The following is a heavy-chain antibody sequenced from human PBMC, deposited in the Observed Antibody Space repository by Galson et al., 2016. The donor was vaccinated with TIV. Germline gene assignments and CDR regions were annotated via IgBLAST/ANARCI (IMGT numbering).Heavy chain of an antibody. D-gene: IGHD3-10*01. V-gene: IGHV4-59*08. CDR2: INYDGST. Sequence: KTLSLTCTVSAASMGSYHWSWIRQPPGRGLEWIGFINYDGSTHSNPSLKSRVTISIDTSKSRFSLNLSSVTVADTAVYFCATYLAGASGRGSWGQGVLVAVSS. CDR1: AASMGSYH. CDR3: ATYLAGASGRGS. J-gene: IGHJ5*02.